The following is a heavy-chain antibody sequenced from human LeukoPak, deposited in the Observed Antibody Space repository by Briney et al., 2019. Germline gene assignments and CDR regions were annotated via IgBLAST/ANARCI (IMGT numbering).Heavy chain of an antibody. CDR1: RYTLTSYD. D-gene: IGHD2-21*01. J-gene: IGHJ4*02. CDR3: ARGNPPIVVVSSVPGGDY. Sequence: ASVKVSCKASRYTLTSYDINWVRQATGQGLEWMGRMNPNRGNTGYAQKLQGRVTMARNTTISATYMELRSLRSEGTAVYYCARGNPPIVVVSSVPGGDYWGQGTLVTVSS. CDR2: MNPNRGNT. V-gene: IGHV1-8*01.